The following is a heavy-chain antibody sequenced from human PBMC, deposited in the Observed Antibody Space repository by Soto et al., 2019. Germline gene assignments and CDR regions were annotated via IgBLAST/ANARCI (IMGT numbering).Heavy chain of an antibody. V-gene: IGHV5-10-1*01. CDR1: GYSFTSYW. J-gene: IGHJ3*02. Sequence: GESLKISCKGSGYSFTSYWISWVRQMPGKGLEWMGRIDPSDSYTNYSPSFQGHVTISADKSISTAYLQWSSLKASDTAMYYCAITYYYDSSGYYKPDPFDIWGQGTMVTVSS. D-gene: IGHD3-22*01. CDR2: IDPSDSYT. CDR3: AITYYYDSSGYYKPDPFDI.